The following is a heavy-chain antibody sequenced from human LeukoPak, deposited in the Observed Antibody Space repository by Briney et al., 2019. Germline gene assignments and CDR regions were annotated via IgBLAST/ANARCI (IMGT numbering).Heavy chain of an antibody. V-gene: IGHV1-2*02. CDR2: INPNSGGT. J-gene: IGHJ6*02. CDR1: GYTFTGYY. Sequence: ASVKVSCKASGYTFTGYYMHWVRQAPGQGLEWMGWINPNSGGTNYAQKLQGRVTMTTDTSTSTAYMELRSLGSDDTAVYYCARYGVYGDYYYYYGMDVWGQGTTVTVSS. CDR3: ARYGVYGDYYYYYGMDV. D-gene: IGHD4-17*01.